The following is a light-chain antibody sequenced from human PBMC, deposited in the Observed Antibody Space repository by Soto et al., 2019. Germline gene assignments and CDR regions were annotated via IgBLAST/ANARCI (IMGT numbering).Light chain of an antibody. Sequence: QSVLTQPASVAGSPGQSITIPCNGTSNDIGGYNFVSWFQQHPGKAPKLLICDVTRRPSGVSDRFSGSKSGNTASLTISGLQAEDEADYYCNSYSGDNTLYVFGSGTKLTVL. CDR3: NSYSGDNTLYV. J-gene: IGLJ1*01. CDR2: DVT. CDR1: SNDIGGYNF. V-gene: IGLV2-14*01.